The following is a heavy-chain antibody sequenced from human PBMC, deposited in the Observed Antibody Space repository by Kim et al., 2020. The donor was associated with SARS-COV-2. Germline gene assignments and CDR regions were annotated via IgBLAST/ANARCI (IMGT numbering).Heavy chain of an antibody. D-gene: IGHD2-2*01. CDR3: ARDLGVVPAAIPWDYYGMDV. J-gene: IGHJ6*02. CDR1: GFTFSSYG. Sequence: GGSLRLSCAASGFTFSSYGMHWVRQAPGKGLEWVAVIWYDGSNKYYADSVKGRFTISRDNSKNTLYLQMNRLRAEDTAVYYCARDLGVVPAAIPWDYYGMDVWGQGTTVTVSS. CDR2: IWYDGSNK. V-gene: IGHV3-33*01.